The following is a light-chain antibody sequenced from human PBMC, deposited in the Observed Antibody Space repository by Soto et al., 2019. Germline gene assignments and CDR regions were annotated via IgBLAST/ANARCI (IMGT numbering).Light chain of an antibody. CDR1: QSVSSSY. J-gene: IGKJ4*01. V-gene: IGKV3-20*01. CDR3: QQYNSYPLT. CDR2: GAS. Sequence: IVLTQSPGTLSLSRGERATLSCRASQSVSSSYLAWYQQKPGQAPRLLIYGASSRATGIPDRFSGSGSGTDFTLTITSLQPDDFASFYCQQYNSYPLTFGGGTKVDIK.